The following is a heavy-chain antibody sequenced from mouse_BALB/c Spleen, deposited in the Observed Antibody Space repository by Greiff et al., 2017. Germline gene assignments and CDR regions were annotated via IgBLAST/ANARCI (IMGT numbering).Heavy chain of an antibody. D-gene: IGHD3-3*01. CDR2: IAPGSGST. J-gene: IGHJ3*01. Sequence: DLVKPGASVKLSCKASGYTFTSYWINWIKQRPGQGLEWIGRIAPGSGSTYYNEMFKGKATLTVDTSSSTAYIQLSSLSSADSSVYFCAREGPWFAYWGQGTLVTVSA. CDR3: AREGPWFAY. CDR1: GYTFTSYW. V-gene: IGHV1S41*01.